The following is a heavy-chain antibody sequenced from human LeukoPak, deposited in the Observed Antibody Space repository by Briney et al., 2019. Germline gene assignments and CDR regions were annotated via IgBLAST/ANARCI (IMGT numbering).Heavy chain of an antibody. CDR3: ARGQHGILGYCSSTSCYKYYRFDP. CDR1: GFTFSSYS. V-gene: IGHV3-48*02. CDR2: ISSSSSTI. J-gene: IGHJ5*02. Sequence: GGSLRLSCAASGFTFSSYSMNWVRQAPGKGLELVSYISSSSSTIYYADSVKGRFTISRDNAKNSLYLQMNSLRDEDTAVYYCARGQHGILGYCSSTSCYKYYRFDPWGQGTLVTVSS. D-gene: IGHD2-2*02.